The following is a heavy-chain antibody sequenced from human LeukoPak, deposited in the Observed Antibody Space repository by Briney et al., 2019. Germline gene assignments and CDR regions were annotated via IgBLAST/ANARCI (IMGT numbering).Heavy chain of an antibody. J-gene: IGHJ4*02. Sequence: PGGSLRLSCAASGFTFGSSAMGSVRQAPGGGREWVLALSGSVGSTCYADSIKARLTITKDNSKNTLYLQMNSLRAEDTAVYYCAKDASDSSGYYDYWGQGTLVTVSS. V-gene: IGHV3-23*01. CDR1: GFTFGSSA. D-gene: IGHD3-22*01. CDR3: AKDASDSSGYYDY. CDR2: LSGSVGST.